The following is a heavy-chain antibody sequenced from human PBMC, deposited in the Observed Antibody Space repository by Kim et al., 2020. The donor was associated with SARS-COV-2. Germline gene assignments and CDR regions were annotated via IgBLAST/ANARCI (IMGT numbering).Heavy chain of an antibody. CDR1: GFTFSSYA. Sequence: GGSLRLSCAASGFTFSSYAMSWVRQAPGKGLEWVSAISGSGGSTYYADSVKGRFTISRDNSKNTLYLQMNSLRAEDTAVYYCAKDLEYSSSSVGWFDPWGQGTLVTVSS. J-gene: IGHJ5*02. CDR2: ISGSGGST. D-gene: IGHD6-6*01. CDR3: AKDLEYSSSSVGWFDP. V-gene: IGHV3-23*01.